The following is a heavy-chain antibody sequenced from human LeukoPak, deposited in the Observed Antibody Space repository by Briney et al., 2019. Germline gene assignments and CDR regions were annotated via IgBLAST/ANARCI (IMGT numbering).Heavy chain of an antibody. CDR2: IKEDGSEK. J-gene: IGHJ1*01. V-gene: IGHV3-7*03. CDR1: GFTFSSYW. D-gene: IGHD2-2*01. Sequence: GGSLRLSCAASGFTFSSYWMSWVRQAPGMGLEWVANIKEDGSEKYYVDSVKGRFTISRDNAKNSLYLQMNSLRAEDTAVYYCARVSRGYCSSTSCPRTAEYFQHWGQGTLVTVSS. CDR3: ARVSRGYCSSTSCPRTAEYFQH.